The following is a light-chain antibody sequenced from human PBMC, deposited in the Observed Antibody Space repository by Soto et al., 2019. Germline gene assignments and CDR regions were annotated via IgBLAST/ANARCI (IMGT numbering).Light chain of an antibody. J-gene: IGLJ1*01. CDR3: CSYAGDKTYV. CDR1: SGDIGSYNL. Sequence: QSVLTQPASVSGSPGQSITISCTGTSGDIGSYNLVSWYQQHPGKVPKLIIYEASKRPSGVSNRFSGSQPGNTASLTVSGLQAEDEADYYCCSYAGDKTYVFGSGTKVTVL. CDR2: EAS. V-gene: IGLV2-23*01.